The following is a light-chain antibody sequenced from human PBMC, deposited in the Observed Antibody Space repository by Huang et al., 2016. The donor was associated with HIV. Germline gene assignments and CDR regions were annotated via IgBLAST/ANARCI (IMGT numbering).Light chain of an antibody. V-gene: IGKV3-15*01. CDR1: QRVGNN. J-gene: IGKJ2*01. CDR2: GES. Sequence: EIVMTQSPTTLSVSPGERSTLSCRASQRVGNNLAWYQQKPGPAPRLLLYGESTRPTGIPATFSGSGSETEFTLTISSLQSEDFAVYYCLHYDNWPPYTFGQGTKVEIK. CDR3: LHYDNWPPYT.